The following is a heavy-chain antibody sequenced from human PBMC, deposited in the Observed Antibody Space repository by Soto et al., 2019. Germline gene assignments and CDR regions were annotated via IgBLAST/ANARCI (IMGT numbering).Heavy chain of an antibody. Sequence: QVQLVESGGGVVQPGRSLRLSCAASGFTFRSFAIHWVRQAPGKGLEWVAVISYDGTNTYYADSVRGRFTISRDNSKNTLYLQMNSLRAEDTAVYYCARDQFPCSSWARWEFDSWGQVTLVTVSS. J-gene: IGHJ4*02. CDR2: ISYDGTNT. CDR3: ARDQFPCSSWARWEFDS. V-gene: IGHV3-30-3*01. CDR1: GFTFRSFA. D-gene: IGHD6-13*01.